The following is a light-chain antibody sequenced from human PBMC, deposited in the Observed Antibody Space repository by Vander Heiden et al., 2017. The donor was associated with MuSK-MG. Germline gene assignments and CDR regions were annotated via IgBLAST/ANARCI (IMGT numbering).Light chain of an antibody. J-gene: IGLJ2*01. V-gene: IGLV3-1*01. CDR1: TLGDKF. CDR2: QYT. Sequence: SCGLTQPPSVSVSPGQTASITCSGETLGDKFACWYQQNPGQSPVLVIHQYTKPPAEIPERFSGSNSGNTATLTISGTQPMDEADYYCQARDSNTVVFGVGTKLTVL. CDR3: QARDSNTVV.